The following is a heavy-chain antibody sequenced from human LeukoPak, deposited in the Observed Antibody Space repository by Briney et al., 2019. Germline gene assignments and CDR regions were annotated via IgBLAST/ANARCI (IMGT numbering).Heavy chain of an antibody. V-gene: IGHV4-39*01. D-gene: IGHD3-10*01. J-gene: IGHJ4*02. CDR3: ARHFVDRGGYFDS. CDR1: GDSINSNSNY. Sequence: SETLSLTCSVSGDSINSNSNYWGWVRQPPGKRLAWIGSLFYLSFANVYYDPSLKSRVTMSIGTSKNQFSLKLTSVTAADTAVYFCARHFVDRGGYFDSWGQGMLVTVSS. CDR2: LFYLSFA.